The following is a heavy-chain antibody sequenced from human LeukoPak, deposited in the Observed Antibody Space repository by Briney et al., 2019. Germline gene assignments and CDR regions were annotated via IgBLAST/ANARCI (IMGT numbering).Heavy chain of an antibody. D-gene: IGHD3-3*01. J-gene: IGHJ4*02. CDR1: GDSIDTSY. CDR3: ARGISPPTLRV. CDR2: VHYSGST. Sequence: LETLSLTCTVSGDSIDTSYWSWIRQPPGKGLEWIGCVHYSGSTNYNPSLRSRVTISVDASKNHLSLRLRAVTAADTAIYFCARGISPPTLRVWGQGTLVTVSS. V-gene: IGHV4-59*08.